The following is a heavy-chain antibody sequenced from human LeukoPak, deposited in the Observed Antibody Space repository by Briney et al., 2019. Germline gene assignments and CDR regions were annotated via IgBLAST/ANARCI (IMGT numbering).Heavy chain of an antibody. CDR2: LYTTGST. V-gene: IGHV4-4*07. Sequence: SETLSLTCTVSGGTISSYYWNWIRQPAGKGLEWIGRLYTTGSTNYNPPLNSRVTMSATSKSQFSLRLRSVTAADTAVYYCARGDWVSMDVWGKGTTVTISS. J-gene: IGHJ6*04. CDR1: GGTISSYY. CDR3: ARGDWVSMDV. D-gene: IGHD2-21*01.